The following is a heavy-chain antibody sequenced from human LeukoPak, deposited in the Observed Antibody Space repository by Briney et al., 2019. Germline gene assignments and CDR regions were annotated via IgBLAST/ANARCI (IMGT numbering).Heavy chain of an antibody. CDR1: SGSISSGDYY. D-gene: IGHD5-12*01. CDR3: AGVCNGGYGGFDY. J-gene: IGHJ4*02. CDR2: ISSSGTT. Sequence: SQTLSLTCTVSSGSISSGDYYWSWIRQPPGKGLEWIGYISSSGTTYYNPSLRSRITISVDSSKSQFSLNLSSVTASDTAVYYCAGVCNGGYGGFDYWGQGTLVTVSS. V-gene: IGHV4-30-4*01.